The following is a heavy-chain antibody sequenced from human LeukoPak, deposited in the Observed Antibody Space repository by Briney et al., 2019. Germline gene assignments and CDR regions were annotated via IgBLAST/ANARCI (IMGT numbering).Heavy chain of an antibody. CDR2: IKQDGSEK. CDR3: ARETQQLTHPLDY. J-gene: IGHJ4*02. CDR1: GFTFSSYW. D-gene: IGHD6-13*01. V-gene: IGHV3-7*01. Sequence: GGSLRLSCAASGFTFSSYWMSWVRQAPGKGLEWVANIKQDGSEKYYVDSVKGRFTISRDNAKNSLYLQMNSLRAEDTAVYYCARETQQLTHPLDYWGQGTLVTVSS.